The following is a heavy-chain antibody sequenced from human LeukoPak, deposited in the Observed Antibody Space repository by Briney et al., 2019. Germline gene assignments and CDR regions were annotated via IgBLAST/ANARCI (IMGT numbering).Heavy chain of an antibody. D-gene: IGHD3-22*01. J-gene: IGHJ6*03. CDR3: AKFGESSSYYYYYYYMDV. CDR2: ITGSGGST. V-gene: IGHV3-23*01. CDR1: GFTFNNYA. Sequence: GGSLRLSCAASGFTFNNYAMSWVRPAPGKGLEWDSGITGSGGSTYYEDFVKGRFAISRDNYTNSLYLQMNRLRAQDTSVYYCAKFGESSSYYYYYYYMDVWGKGTTVTVSS.